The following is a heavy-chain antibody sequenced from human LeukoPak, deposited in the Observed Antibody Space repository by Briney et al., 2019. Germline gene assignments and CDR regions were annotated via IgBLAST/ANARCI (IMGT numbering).Heavy chain of an antibody. V-gene: IGHV3-53*01. J-gene: IGHJ4*02. CDR3: ARERSLDDYGDSAWDY. D-gene: IGHD4-17*01. CDR2: IYSDGST. Sequence: GGSLRLSCAASGVTVRSNCMTWVRQAPGKGLEWVSVIYSDGSTYYSDSVKGRFTISRDNSKNTLYLQMNSLRAEDTAVYYCARERSLDDYGDSAWDYWGQGTLVTVSS. CDR1: GVTVRSNC.